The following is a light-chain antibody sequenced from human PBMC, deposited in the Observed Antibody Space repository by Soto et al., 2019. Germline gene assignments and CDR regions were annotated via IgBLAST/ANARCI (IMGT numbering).Light chain of an antibody. Sequence: DIQMTQSPSPLSASVGDRVTITCRASQSISSWLAWYKQKPGKAPKLLIYKASSLESGVPSRFSGSGSGTEFTLTISSLQPDDCATYYGQQYNSYPITFGQGTRLENK. J-gene: IGKJ5*01. CDR1: QSISSW. CDR2: KAS. V-gene: IGKV1-5*03. CDR3: QQYNSYPIT.